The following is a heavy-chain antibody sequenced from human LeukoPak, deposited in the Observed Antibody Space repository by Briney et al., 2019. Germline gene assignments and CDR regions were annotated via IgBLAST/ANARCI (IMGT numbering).Heavy chain of an antibody. D-gene: IGHD7-27*01. Sequence: GGSLGLSCAASGFTFSSYDMHWVRQATGKGLEWVSAIGTAGDTYYPGSVKGRFTISRENAKNSLYLQMNSLRAGDTAVYYCARASTRTGDRSGWYFDLWGRGTLVTVSS. J-gene: IGHJ2*01. CDR2: IGTAGDT. CDR3: ARASTRTGDRSGWYFDL. CDR1: GFTFSSYD. V-gene: IGHV3-13*01.